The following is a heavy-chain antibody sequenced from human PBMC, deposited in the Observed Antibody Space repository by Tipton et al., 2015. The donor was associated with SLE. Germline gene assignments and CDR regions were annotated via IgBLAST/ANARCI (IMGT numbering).Heavy chain of an antibody. J-gene: IGHJ6*02. CDR3: ATKMPFSHGLDV. CDR1: GFSFSSYG. D-gene: IGHD3-3*02. Sequence: SLRLSCVASGFSFSSYGMTWVRQAPGKGLAWVSSISGRGGSTYYAESVRGRFTISRDNSKNTLYLQMNSLRVEDTAVYYCATKMPFSHGLDVWGQGTTVTVSS. V-gene: IGHV3-23*01. CDR2: ISGRGGST.